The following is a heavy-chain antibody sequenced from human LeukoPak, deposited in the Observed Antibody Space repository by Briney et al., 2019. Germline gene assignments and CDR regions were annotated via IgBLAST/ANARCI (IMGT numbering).Heavy chain of an antibody. J-gene: IGHJ4*02. V-gene: IGHV1-46*01. Sequence: ASVKVSCKASGYTFTGYYMHWVRQAPGQGLEWIGIINPSGGSTSYAQKFQGRVTMTRDTSTSTVYMELSSLRSEDTAVYYCATLRQNGNTYWGQGTLVTVSS. CDR3: ATLRQNGNTY. CDR1: GYTFTGYY. CDR2: INPSGGST. D-gene: IGHD3-16*01.